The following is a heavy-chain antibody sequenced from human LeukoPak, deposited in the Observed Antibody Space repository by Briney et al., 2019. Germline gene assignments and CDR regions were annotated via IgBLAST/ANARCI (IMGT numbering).Heavy chain of an antibody. Sequence: PSETLSLTCTVSSGSISSYYWSWIRQPPGKGLEWISYIYYSGSTDYNPSLKSRVTISIDTSRHQFSLKLSSVTAADTAVYYCASSDTALYYFDYWGQGTLVTVSS. CDR1: SGSISSYY. D-gene: IGHD5-18*01. CDR3: ASSDTALYYFDY. V-gene: IGHV4-59*01. CDR2: IYYSGST. J-gene: IGHJ4*02.